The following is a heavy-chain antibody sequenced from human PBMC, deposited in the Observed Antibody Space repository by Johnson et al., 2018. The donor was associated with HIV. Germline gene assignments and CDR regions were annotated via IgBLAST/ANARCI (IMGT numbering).Heavy chain of an antibody. Sequence: MLLVESGGGLVQPGGSLRLSCAASGFTFSSYWMSWVRQAPGKGLEWVSVIYSGGSTYYADSVKGRFTISRDNSKNSVFLQMNSLRAGDTAVYYCAKTQWELLGVGAFTIWGQGTMVTVSS. CDR2: IYSGGST. D-gene: IGHD1-26*01. CDR3: AKTQWELLGVGAFTI. V-gene: IGHV3-66*01. CDR1: GFTFSSYW. J-gene: IGHJ3*02.